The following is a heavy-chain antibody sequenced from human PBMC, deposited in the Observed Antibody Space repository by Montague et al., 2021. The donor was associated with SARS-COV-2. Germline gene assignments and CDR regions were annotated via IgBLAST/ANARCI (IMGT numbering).Heavy chain of an antibody. CDR1: GFTFSTYT. CDR3: ARGEGLRLGEFFDY. CDR2: ISSGSNFI. J-gene: IGHJ4*02. D-gene: IGHD3-16*01. Sequence: SLSLSFSASGFTFSTYTMNWVRQAPGKGLEWVSSISSGSNFIYYADSVKGRFTLSRDNAKESLYLQMNSLRADDTAVYYCARGEGLRLGEFFDYWGQGTLVTVSS. V-gene: IGHV3-21*01.